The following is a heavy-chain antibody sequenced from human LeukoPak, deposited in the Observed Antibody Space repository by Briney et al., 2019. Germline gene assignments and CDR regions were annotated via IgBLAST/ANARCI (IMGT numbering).Heavy chain of an antibody. CDR2: INHSGST. Sequence: PSETLSLTCAVYGGSFSGYYWSWIRQPPGKGLEWIGEINHSGSTNYNPSLKSRVTISVDTSKNQFSLKLSSVTAADTAVYYCARGGFAGSLYYYYYGMDVWGQGTTVTVSS. J-gene: IGHJ6*02. D-gene: IGHD3-10*01. CDR3: ARGGFAGSLYYYYYGMDV. CDR1: GGSFSGYY. V-gene: IGHV4-34*01.